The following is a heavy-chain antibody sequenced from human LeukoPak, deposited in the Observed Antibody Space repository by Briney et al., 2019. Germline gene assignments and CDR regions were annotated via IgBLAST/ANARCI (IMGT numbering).Heavy chain of an antibody. D-gene: IGHD6-19*01. V-gene: IGHV3-30-3*01. CDR1: GFTVETYT. CDR3: ARDCSQTGGAVACTEGSYFDY. Sequence: PGRSLRLSCAASGFTVETYTIHWVRQAPGKGLEWVAVISYDGSNKYYADSVKGRFTTSRDNSKNTVFLQMNSLRAEDTAVFYCARDCSQTGGAVACTEGSYFDYWGQGTLVTVSS. CDR2: ISYDGSNK. J-gene: IGHJ4*02.